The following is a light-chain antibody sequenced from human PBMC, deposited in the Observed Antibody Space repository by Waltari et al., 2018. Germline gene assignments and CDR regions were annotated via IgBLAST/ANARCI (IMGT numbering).Light chain of an antibody. V-gene: IGLV3-19*01. Sequence: SSELTQDPAVSVALGQTVRITCQGDSLRTYYASWYQQRPGQAPVLVIYGKNNRPSGIPDRFSGSSSGNTASLTIRGAQAEDEADYYCNSRDSSGNHVLFGGGTKLTVL. CDR1: SLRTYY. J-gene: IGLJ2*01. CDR2: GKN. CDR3: NSRDSSGNHVL.